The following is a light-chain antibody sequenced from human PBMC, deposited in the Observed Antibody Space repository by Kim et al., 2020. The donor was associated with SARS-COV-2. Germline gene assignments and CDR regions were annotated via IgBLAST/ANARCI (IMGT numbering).Light chain of an antibody. CDR3: QVWDSSSWV. V-gene: IGLV3-21*04. J-gene: IGLJ3*02. CDR2: YDS. Sequence: SYELTQPPSVSVAPGKTARITCGGNNIGSKSVHWYQQKPGQAPVLVIYYDSDRPSGSPGRFSGSNFGNTATLTISRVEAGDEADYYCQVWDSSSWVFGGG. CDR1: NIGSKS.